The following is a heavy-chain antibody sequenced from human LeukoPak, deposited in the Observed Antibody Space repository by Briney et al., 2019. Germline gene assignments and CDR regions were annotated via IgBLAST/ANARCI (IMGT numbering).Heavy chain of an antibody. CDR2: IYHSGST. D-gene: IGHD3-22*01. CDR1: GYPISSGYY. CDR3: ARDLGYYDSSGYYY. J-gene: IGHJ4*02. V-gene: IGHV4-38-2*02. Sequence: SETLSLTCTVSGYPISSGYYWGWIRQPPGKGLEWIGSIYHSGSTYYNPSLKSRVTISVDTSKNQFSLKLSSVTAADTAVYYCARDLGYYDSSGYYYWGQGTLVTVSS.